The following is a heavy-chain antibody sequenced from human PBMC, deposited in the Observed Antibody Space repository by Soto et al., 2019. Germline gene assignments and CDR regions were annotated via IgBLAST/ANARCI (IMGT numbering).Heavy chain of an antibody. D-gene: IGHD4-17*01. V-gene: IGHV4-59*08. Sequence: QVQLQESGPGLVKPSETLSLTCTVSGGSISSYHWSWIRQPPGKGLEWIGYIYYSGSTNYNPSLKSRVTISVDTSKNQFSLKLSSVTAADTAVYYSARGYGDYVLDYWGQGTLVTVSS. CDR2: IYYSGST. J-gene: IGHJ4*02. CDR1: GGSISSYH. CDR3: ARGYGDYVLDY.